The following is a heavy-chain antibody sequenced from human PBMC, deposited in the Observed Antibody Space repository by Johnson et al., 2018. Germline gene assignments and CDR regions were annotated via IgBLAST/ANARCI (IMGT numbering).Heavy chain of an antibody. Sequence: EVQLVETGGGLVQPGRSLRLSCAASGFTFHNYAMHWIRQAPGKGLEWVSGISWNSRSIGYVDSVRGRFSISRDNAKNSVYLQMNSLRAEDTAFYYCATDYDVSGTDSFDMWGQGTMVTVSS. D-gene: IGHD3-22*01. CDR3: ATDYDVSGTDSFDM. CDR1: GFTFHNYA. CDR2: ISWNSRSI. J-gene: IGHJ3*02. V-gene: IGHV3-9*01.